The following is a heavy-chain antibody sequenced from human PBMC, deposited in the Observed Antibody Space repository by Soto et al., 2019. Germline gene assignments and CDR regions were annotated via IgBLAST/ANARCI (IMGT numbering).Heavy chain of an antibody. CDR3: ARGKDGRRAGTYYFDMDV. V-gene: IGHV3-7*01. D-gene: IGHD1-1*01. Sequence: EEHLVESGGGLVQPGGSLRLSCAASGFSIRDYWMTWVRQAPGKGLDWVANIKQDGSEKFYVDSLKGRFTISTDNAKNSVYLLMNSLRADDTAVYYCARGKDGRRAGTYYFDMDVWGKGTTVTLSS. CDR1: GFSIRDYW. J-gene: IGHJ6*03. CDR2: IKQDGSEK.